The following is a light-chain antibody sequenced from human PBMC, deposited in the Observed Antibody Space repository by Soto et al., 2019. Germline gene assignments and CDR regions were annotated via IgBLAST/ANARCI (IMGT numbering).Light chain of an antibody. Sequence: QSALTQPASVSGSPGQSITISCTGTSSDVGGYTYVSWYQQHPGKAPKLMIYEVSNRPSGVSNRFSGSKSGNTASLTISGLQAEDEANYYCSSYTSTSTLLVFGAGTKLTVL. CDR2: EVS. CDR3: SSYTSTSTLLV. V-gene: IGLV2-14*01. CDR1: SSDVGGYTY. J-gene: IGLJ1*01.